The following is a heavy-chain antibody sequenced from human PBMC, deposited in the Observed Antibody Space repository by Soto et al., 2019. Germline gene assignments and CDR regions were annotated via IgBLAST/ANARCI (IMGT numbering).Heavy chain of an antibody. D-gene: IGHD2-2*01. Sequence: QVQLVESGGGVVQPGRSLRLSCAASGFTFSSYGMHWVRQAPGKGLEWVAVIWYDGSNKYYADSVKGRFTISRDNSKNTLYLQMDSLRAEDTAVYYCARALGYWSSTSCYGGYYFDYWGQGTLVTVSS. CDR2: IWYDGSNK. CDR1: GFTFSSYG. J-gene: IGHJ4*02. V-gene: IGHV3-33*01. CDR3: ARALGYWSSTSCYGGYYFDY.